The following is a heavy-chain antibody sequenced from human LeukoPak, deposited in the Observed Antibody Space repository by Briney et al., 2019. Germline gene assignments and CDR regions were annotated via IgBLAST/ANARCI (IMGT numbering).Heavy chain of an antibody. CDR1: GFTFDDYA. D-gene: IGHD2-15*01. J-gene: IGHJ5*02. Sequence: GGSLRLSCAASGFTFDDYAMHWVRQAPGKGLEWVSGISWNSGSIGYADSVKGRFTISRDNAKNSLYLQMNSLRAEDTALYYCAKGRGSPEYNWFDPWGQGTLVTVSS. CDR2: ISWNSGSI. CDR3: AKGRGSPEYNWFDP. V-gene: IGHV3-9*01.